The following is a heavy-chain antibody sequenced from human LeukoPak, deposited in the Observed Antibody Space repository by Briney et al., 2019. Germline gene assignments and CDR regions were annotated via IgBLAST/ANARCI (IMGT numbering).Heavy chain of an antibody. CDR1: GGTFSSYA. D-gene: IGHD3-3*01. CDR2: IIPIFGTA. V-gene: IGHV1-69*05. J-gene: IGHJ6*03. Sequence: VASVKVSCKASGGTFSSYAISWVRQAPGQGLEWMGGIIPIFGTANYAQKFQGRVTITTDESTSTAYMELSSLRSEDTAVYYCARGGSDYDFWSGYRYYYYMDVWGQGTLVTVS. CDR3: ARGGSDYDFWSGYRYYYYMDV.